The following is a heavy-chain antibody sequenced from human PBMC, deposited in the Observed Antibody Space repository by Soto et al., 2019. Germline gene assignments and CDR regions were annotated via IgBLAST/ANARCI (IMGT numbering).Heavy chain of an antibody. V-gene: IGHV4-4*02. D-gene: IGHD4-17*01. CDR2: IFYSGTT. J-gene: IGHJ4*02. CDR1: GVSLSSSNW. Sequence: PSETLSLTCGVSGVSLSSSNWWSWVRQPPGKRLEWIGEIFYSGTTNHNPSLKSRLTISLDKSKNQFSLRLTSVTAADTAVYFCARRSVYGDIDFWGQGTLATVSS. CDR3: ARRSVYGDIDF.